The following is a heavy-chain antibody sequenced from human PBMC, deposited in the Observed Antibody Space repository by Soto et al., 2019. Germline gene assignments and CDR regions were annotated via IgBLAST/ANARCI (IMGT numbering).Heavy chain of an antibody. Sequence: EVQLVESGGGLVQPGGSLRLSCAASGFTFSSYWMHWVRQAPGKGLVWISRINTDGSSTSYVDSVQGRFTISKDNGKNTFFLQMNSLRGEDTAVYYCARRGSGVTRGLHYWGQGTLVTVSS. D-gene: IGHD2-15*01. CDR3: ARRGSGVTRGLHY. CDR2: INTDGSST. J-gene: IGHJ4*02. CDR1: GFTFSSYW. V-gene: IGHV3-74*01.